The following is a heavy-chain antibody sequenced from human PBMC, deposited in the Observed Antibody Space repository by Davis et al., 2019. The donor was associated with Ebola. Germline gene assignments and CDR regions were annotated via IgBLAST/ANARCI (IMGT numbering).Heavy chain of an antibody. Sequence: GESLKISCVASGFTFSEYYMTWVRQAPGKGLQWVSYISRSGTTTYYADSVKGRFTVSRDNAKNSLYLQMNSLRAEDTAVYYCARGGSGLDYWGQGILVTVSS. V-gene: IGHV3-11*04. D-gene: IGHD3-10*01. CDR3: ARGGSGLDY. J-gene: IGHJ4*02. CDR2: ISRSGTTT. CDR1: GFTFSEYY.